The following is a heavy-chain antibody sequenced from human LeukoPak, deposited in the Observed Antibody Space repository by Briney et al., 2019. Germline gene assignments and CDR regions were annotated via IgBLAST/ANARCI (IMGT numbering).Heavy chain of an antibody. Sequence: SETLSLTCAVYGGSFSGYYWSWIRQPPGKGLEWIGEINHSGSTNYNPSLKSRVTISVDTSKNQFSLKLSSVTAADTAVYYCASGSGWYVFDYWGQGTLVTVSS. V-gene: IGHV4-34*01. CDR1: GGSFSGYY. CDR2: INHSGST. D-gene: IGHD6-19*01. J-gene: IGHJ4*02. CDR3: ASGSGWYVFDY.